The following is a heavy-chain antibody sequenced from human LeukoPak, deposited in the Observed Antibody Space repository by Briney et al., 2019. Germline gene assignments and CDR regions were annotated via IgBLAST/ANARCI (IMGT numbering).Heavy chain of an antibody. Sequence: ASVTVSCKASGYTFTSYYMHWVRQAPGQGLEWMGIINPSGGSTSYAQKFQGRVTMTRDTSTSTVYMELSSLRSEDTAVYYCARSITMVRGVIPPLFGYWGQGTLVTASS. CDR3: ARSITMVRGVIPPLFGY. D-gene: IGHD3-10*01. CDR2: INPSGGST. CDR1: GYTFTSYY. V-gene: IGHV1-46*03. J-gene: IGHJ4*02.